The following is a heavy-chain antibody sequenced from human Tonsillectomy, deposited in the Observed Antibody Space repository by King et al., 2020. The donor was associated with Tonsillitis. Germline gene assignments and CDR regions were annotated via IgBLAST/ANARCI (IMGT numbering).Heavy chain of an antibody. Sequence: VQLVESGGGLVQPGGSLRLSCAASGFSFNTYWSAGVGQAPGEGLEWVASLKQDVSAKFYVDSVRGRFTISRDNADNSVHLQMNSLRAEDTALYYCAILGVTTDFDYWGQGTLVTVSS. D-gene: IGHD4-17*01. CDR2: LKQDVSAK. CDR1: GFSFNTYW. V-gene: IGHV3-7*01. CDR3: AILGVTTDFDY. J-gene: IGHJ4*02.